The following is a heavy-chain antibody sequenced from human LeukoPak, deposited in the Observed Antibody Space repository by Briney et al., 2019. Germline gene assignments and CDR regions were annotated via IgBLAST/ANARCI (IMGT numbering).Heavy chain of an antibody. CDR2: IHSDGSST. J-gene: IGHJ4*02. CDR1: GFTFRSYW. CDR3: ARHNYGYDY. D-gene: IGHD3-10*01. V-gene: IGHV3-74*01. Sequence: GGSLRLTCAASGFTFRSYWMHWVRQAPGKGLVWVSHIHSDGSSTSYADSVQGRFTISRDNAKNTLYPQMNSLRAEDTAVYYCARHNYGYDYWGQGTLVTVSS.